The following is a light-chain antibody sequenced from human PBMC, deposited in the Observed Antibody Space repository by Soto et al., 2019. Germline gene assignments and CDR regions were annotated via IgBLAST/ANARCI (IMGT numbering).Light chain of an antibody. CDR1: QDISTY. CDR2: AAS. Sequence: DLQMTQSPSSLSAFVGDRVTTTCQASQDISTYVNWYQQKPGKTPNLLIYAASNLETRVPSRFSGSASGTKFTLTISRLQSEDIGTYYCQQYDNLPVTFGPGTKVNVK. J-gene: IGKJ3*01. CDR3: QQYDNLPVT. V-gene: IGKV1-33*01.